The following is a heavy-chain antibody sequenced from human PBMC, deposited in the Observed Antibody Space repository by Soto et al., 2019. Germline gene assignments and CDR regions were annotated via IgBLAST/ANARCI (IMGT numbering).Heavy chain of an antibody. CDR3: ARQGSSGLVYYYYGMDV. Sequence: SETLSLTCTVSGGSISSSSYYWGWIRQPPGKGLEWIGSIYYSGSTYYNPSLKSRVTISVDTSKNQFSLKLSSVTAADTAVYYCARQGSSGLVYYYYGMDVWGQGTTVTVSS. CDR1: GGSISSSSYY. J-gene: IGHJ6*02. D-gene: IGHD6-19*01. V-gene: IGHV4-39*01. CDR2: IYYSGST.